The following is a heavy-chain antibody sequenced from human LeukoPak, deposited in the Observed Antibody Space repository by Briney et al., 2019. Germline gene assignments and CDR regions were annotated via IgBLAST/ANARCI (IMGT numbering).Heavy chain of an antibody. J-gene: IGHJ4*02. D-gene: IGHD3-9*01. V-gene: IGHV3-30*04. CDR2: ISFDGRIK. CDR1: GFIFSSYP. CDR3: AKDAYYDILTGYPSDY. Sequence: PGGSLRLSCAASGFIFSSYPMHWLRQAPGRGLEWVGVISFDGRIKDYADSVKGRFTISRDNSKNTLYLQMNSLRAEDTAVYYCAKDAYYDILTGYPSDYWGQGTLVTVSS.